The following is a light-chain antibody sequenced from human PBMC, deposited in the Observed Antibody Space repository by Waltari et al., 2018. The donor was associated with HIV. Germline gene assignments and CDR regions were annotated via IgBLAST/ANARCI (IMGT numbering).Light chain of an antibody. Sequence: SYVLTQAPSVSVAPGQTASISCGGDKIGTKSVNWYQQKPGQAPVLGVYDDSDRPSGIPERFSGFNSGNTATLTISRVEAGDEADYCCQVWHSKSDHVVFGGGTKVTVL. CDR1: KIGTKS. CDR2: DDS. CDR3: QVWHSKSDHVV. V-gene: IGLV3-21*02. J-gene: IGLJ2*01.